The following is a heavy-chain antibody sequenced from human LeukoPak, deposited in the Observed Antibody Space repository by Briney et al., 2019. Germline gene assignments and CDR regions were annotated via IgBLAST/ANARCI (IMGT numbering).Heavy chain of an antibody. CDR2: IRYDGSNK. V-gene: IGHV3-30*02. J-gene: IGHJ4*02. Sequence: GGSLRLSCAASGFTFSSYGMHWVRQAPGKGLEWVAFIRYDGSNKYYADSVKGRFTISRDNSKNTLYLQMNSLRAEDTAVYYCASLNYDYVWGSYRSPHYFDCWGQGTLVTVSS. CDR1: GFTFSSYG. D-gene: IGHD3-16*02. CDR3: ASLNYDYVWGSYRSPHYFDC.